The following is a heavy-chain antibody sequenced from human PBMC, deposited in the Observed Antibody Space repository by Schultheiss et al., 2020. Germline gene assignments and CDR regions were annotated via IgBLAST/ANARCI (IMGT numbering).Heavy chain of an antibody. V-gene: IGHV4-34*01. D-gene: IGHD6-13*01. CDR1: GGSFSGYY. J-gene: IGHJ6*03. CDR3: ARVGYSSSWGPGPYYYYYMDV. Sequence: SETLSLTCAVYGGSFSGYYWSWIRQPPGKGLEWIGSIYYSGSTYYNPSLKSRVTISVDTSKNQFSLKLSSVTAADTAVYYCARVGYSSSWGPGPYYYYYMDVWGKGTTVTVS. CDR2: IYYSGST.